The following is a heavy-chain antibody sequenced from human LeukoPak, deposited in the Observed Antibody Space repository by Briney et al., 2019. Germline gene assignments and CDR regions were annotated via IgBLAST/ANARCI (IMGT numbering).Heavy chain of an antibody. D-gene: IGHD6-19*01. CDR2: IYYSGST. CDR3: ARGKREWLAYNWFDP. Sequence: SETLSLTCTVSGGSISSYYWSWIRRPPGKGLEWIGYIYYSGSTNYNPSLKSRVTISVDTSKNQFSLKLSSVTAADTAVYYCARGKREWLAYNWFDPWGQGTLVTVSS. CDR1: GGSISSYY. J-gene: IGHJ5*02. V-gene: IGHV4-59*01.